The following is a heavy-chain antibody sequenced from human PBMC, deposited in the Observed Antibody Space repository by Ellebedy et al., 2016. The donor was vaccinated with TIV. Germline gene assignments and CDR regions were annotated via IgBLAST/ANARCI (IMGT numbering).Heavy chain of an antibody. D-gene: IGHD3-22*01. V-gene: IGHV1-2*04. CDR3: ARVQSITMIVGYFDL. CDR1: GYTFTGYY. CDR2: INPNSGGT. J-gene: IGHJ2*01. Sequence: ASVKVSCKASGYTFTGYYMHWVRQAPGQGLEWMGWINPNSGGTNYAQKFQGWVTMTRDTSISTAHMELSSLRSEDTAVYYCARVQSITMIVGYFDLWGRGTLVTVSS.